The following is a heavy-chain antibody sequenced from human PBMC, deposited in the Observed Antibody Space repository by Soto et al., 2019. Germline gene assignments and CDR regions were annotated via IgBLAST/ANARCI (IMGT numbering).Heavy chain of an antibody. CDR3: AREAVGATDAFDI. CDR2: IYYSGST. D-gene: IGHD1-26*01. V-gene: IGHV4-59*01. Sequence: SETLSLTCTVSGGSISSYYWSWIRQLPGKGLEWIGYIYYSGSTNYNPSLKSRVTISVATSKNQFSLKLSSVTAADAAVYYCAREAVGATDAFDIWGQGTMVTVSS. CDR1: GGSISSYY. J-gene: IGHJ3*02.